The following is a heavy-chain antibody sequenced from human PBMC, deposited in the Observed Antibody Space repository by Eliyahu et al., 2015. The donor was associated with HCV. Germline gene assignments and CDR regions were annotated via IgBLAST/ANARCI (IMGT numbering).Heavy chain of an antibody. Sequence: QVQLQESGPGLVKPSETLSLACTVSGGSITTYYWSWIRQPPGKGLEWIGYIHYSGSTNYHPSLKSRVTISIDTSKNQFSLSLTSVTAADTAVYYCASGGGGIAVAGTGGWFDPWGQGTLVTVYS. CDR3: ASGGGGIAVAGTGGWFDP. CDR2: IHYSGST. V-gene: IGHV4-59*01. CDR1: GGSITTYY. D-gene: IGHD6-19*01. J-gene: IGHJ5*02.